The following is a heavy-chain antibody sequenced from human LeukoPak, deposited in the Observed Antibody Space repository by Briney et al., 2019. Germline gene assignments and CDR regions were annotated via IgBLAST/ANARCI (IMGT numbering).Heavy chain of an antibody. J-gene: IGHJ4*02. Sequence: GGSLRLSCAASGFTFSSYSVNWVRQAPGKGLEWVSSISSSSSYIYYADSVKGRFTISRDNAKNSLYLQMNSLRAEDTAVYYCARAKTVYSNYYFDYWGQGTLVTVSS. CDR3: ARAKTVYSNYYFDY. V-gene: IGHV3-21*01. D-gene: IGHD4-11*01. CDR1: GFTFSSYS. CDR2: ISSSSSYI.